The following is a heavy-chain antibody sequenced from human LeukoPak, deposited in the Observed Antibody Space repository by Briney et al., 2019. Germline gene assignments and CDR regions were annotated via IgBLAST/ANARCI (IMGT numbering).Heavy chain of an antibody. CDR1: GGTFSSYA. D-gene: IGHD6-13*01. J-gene: IGHJ2*01. CDR2: IIPIFGTA. Sequence: ASVKVSCKASGGTFSSYAISWVRQAPGQGLEWMGGIIPIFGTANYAQKFQGRVTITADESTSSAYMELSSLRSEDTAVYYCARGYSSSWYTNFDLWGRGTLVTVSS. V-gene: IGHV1-69*13. CDR3: ARGYSSSWYTNFDL.